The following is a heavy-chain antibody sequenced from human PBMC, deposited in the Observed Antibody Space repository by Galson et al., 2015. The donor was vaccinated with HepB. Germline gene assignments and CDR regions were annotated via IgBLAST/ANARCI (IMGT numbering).Heavy chain of an antibody. CDR3: ARDGAMSTVTADAFDI. CDR2: ITPTGTTT. D-gene: IGHD4-17*01. V-gene: IGHV3-48*02. J-gene: IGHJ3*02. Sequence: SLRLSCAASGFTFSSYSMNWVRLAPGKGLEWISYITPTGTTTHYADSVKGRFTISRDNARNSLYLQMNSLRDEDTAVYYCARDGAMSTVTADAFDIWGRGTLVTVSS. CDR1: GFTFSSYS.